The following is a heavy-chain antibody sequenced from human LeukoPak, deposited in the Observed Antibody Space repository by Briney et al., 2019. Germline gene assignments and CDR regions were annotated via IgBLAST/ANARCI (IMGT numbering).Heavy chain of an antibody. D-gene: IGHD3-22*01. CDR3: ANLYDSVGYYIA. J-gene: IGHJ5*02. V-gene: IGHV3-23*01. CDR2: ISGSGTTI. Sequence: GGSLRLSCAASGFTFSNYALSWVRQAPGKGLEWVSAISGSGTTIYYADSVKGRFTISRDNSKNTLYLQMNSLRAEDTAVYYCANLYDSVGYYIAWGQGALVTVSS. CDR1: GFTFSNYA.